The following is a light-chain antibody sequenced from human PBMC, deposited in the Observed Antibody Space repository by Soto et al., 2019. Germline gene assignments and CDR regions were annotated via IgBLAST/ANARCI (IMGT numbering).Light chain of an antibody. CDR3: SSYTSSSTLV. J-gene: IGLJ2*01. CDR1: SSNIGAGYE. Sequence: QSVLTQPPSVSGAPGQRVTISCIGGSSNIGAGYEVHWYQQLPGTVPKLLIYRNTYRPSGVPDRFSGSKSGNTASLTISGLQAEDEADYYCSSYTSSSTLVFGGGTKLTVL. CDR2: RNT. V-gene: IGLV1-40*01.